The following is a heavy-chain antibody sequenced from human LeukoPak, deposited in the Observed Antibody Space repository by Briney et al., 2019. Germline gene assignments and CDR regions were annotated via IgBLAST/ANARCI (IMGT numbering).Heavy chain of an antibody. V-gene: IGHV4-61*01. CDR2: IYYSGST. CDR1: GGSVSSGSYY. Sequence: SETLSLTCTVSGGSVSSGSYYWSWIRQPPGTGLEWIGYIYYSGSTNYNPSLKSRVTISVDTSKNQSSLKLSSVTAADTAVYYCARDTDSGSYLGFFDYWGQGTLVTVSS. CDR3: ARDTDSGSYLGFFDY. D-gene: IGHD1-26*01. J-gene: IGHJ4*02.